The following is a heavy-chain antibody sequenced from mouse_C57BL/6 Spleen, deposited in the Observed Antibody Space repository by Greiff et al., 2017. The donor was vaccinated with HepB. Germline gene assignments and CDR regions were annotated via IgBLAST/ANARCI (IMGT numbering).Heavy chain of an antibody. Sequence: EVQLVESGGGLVKPGGSLKLSCAASGFTFSDYGMHWVRQAPEKGLEWVAYISSGSSTIYYADTVKGRFTISGDNAKNTLFLQMTSLRSEDTAMYYCASYYGSNYWYFDVWGTGTTVTVSS. CDR3: ASYYGSNYWYFDV. CDR1: GFTFSDYG. V-gene: IGHV5-17*01. CDR2: ISSGSSTI. J-gene: IGHJ1*03. D-gene: IGHD1-1*01.